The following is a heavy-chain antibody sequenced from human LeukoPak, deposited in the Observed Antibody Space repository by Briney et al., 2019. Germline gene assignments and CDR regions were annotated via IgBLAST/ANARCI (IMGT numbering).Heavy chain of an antibody. J-gene: IGHJ4*02. D-gene: IGHD6-19*01. CDR3: AREYSSGWYYFDY. V-gene: IGHV1-69*13. Sequence: SVKVSCKASGGTFSSYAICWVRQAPGQGLEWMGGIIPIFGTANYAQKFQGRVTITADESTSTAYMELSSLRSEDTAVYYCAREYSSGWYYFDYWGQGTLVTVSS. CDR2: IIPIFGTA. CDR1: GGTFSSYA.